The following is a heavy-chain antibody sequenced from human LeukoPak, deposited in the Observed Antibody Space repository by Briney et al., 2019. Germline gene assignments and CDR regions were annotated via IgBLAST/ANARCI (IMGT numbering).Heavy chain of an antibody. CDR1: GGSFSGNY. Sequence: KPSETLSLTCAVYGGSFSGNYWSWIRQPPGKGLEWIGDINHSGTTNYSPSLKSRVTISVDTSKNQFSLNLSSVTAADTAVFYCARRTGTYYYDSSGYSPWRYYFDYWGQGTLVTVSS. CDR2: INHSGTT. D-gene: IGHD3-22*01. J-gene: IGHJ4*02. V-gene: IGHV4-34*01. CDR3: ARRTGTYYYDSSGYSPWRYYFDY.